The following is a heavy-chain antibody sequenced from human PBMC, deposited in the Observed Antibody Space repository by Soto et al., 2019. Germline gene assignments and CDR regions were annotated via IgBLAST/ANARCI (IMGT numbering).Heavy chain of an antibody. CDR2: IYYSGST. V-gene: IGHV4-39*01. CDR3: ARHVLNGIERVNWFDP. D-gene: IGHD2-8*01. Sequence: QLQLQESGPGLVKPSETLSLTCTVSGGAISSSSYYWGWIRQPPGKGLEWIGSIYYSGSTYYNPSLKSRVTISVDTSKNQFSLKLSSVTAADTAVYYCARHVLNGIERVNWFDPWGQGTLVTVSS. J-gene: IGHJ5*02. CDR1: GGAISSSSYY.